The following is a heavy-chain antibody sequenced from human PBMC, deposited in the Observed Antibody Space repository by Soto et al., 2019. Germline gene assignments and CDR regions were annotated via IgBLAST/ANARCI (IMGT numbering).Heavy chain of an antibody. Sequence: GGSLRLSCAASGFTFIRYPMSWVRRAPGKGLEWVSEISRRGDSKNYADSVKGRFTVSRDNSDNMVYLQMNSLRVEDTAVYYCAKGSWLDYWGQGILVTVSS. V-gene: IGHV3-23*01. D-gene: IGHD5-12*01. CDR3: AKGSWLDY. J-gene: IGHJ4*02. CDR2: ISRRGDSK. CDR1: GFTFIRYP.